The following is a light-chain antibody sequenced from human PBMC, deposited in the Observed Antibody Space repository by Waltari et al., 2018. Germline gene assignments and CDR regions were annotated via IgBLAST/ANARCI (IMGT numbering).Light chain of an antibody. CDR3: QHGYGTPLT. Sequence: DIQMTQSPSSLSASVGDRVTITCRASENVNNYLNWYQQKPGKAPKLLIYKASTLQSGVPARVSGSGSGTDYTLTISSLQSEDVETYYCQHGYGTPLTFGGGTKVEIK. J-gene: IGKJ4*01. V-gene: IGKV1-39*01. CDR2: KAS. CDR1: ENVNNY.